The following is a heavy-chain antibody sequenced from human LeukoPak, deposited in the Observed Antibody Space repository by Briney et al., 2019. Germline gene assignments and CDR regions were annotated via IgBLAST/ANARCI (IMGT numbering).Heavy chain of an antibody. Sequence: GGSLRLSCAASAFTFSSYGMHWVRQAPGKGLEWVALISYDGSDKDYAKSVKGRFTISGDNAKNSLYLQMNSLRAEDTAVYYCARDPSGWYFVDYWGQGTLVTVSS. CDR1: AFTFSSYG. V-gene: IGHV3-30*03. CDR3: ARDPSGWYFVDY. CDR2: ISYDGSDK. J-gene: IGHJ4*02. D-gene: IGHD6-19*01.